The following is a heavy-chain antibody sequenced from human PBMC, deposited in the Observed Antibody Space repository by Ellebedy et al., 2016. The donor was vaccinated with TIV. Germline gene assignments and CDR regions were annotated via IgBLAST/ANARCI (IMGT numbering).Heavy chain of an antibody. CDR2: IDHGGGNA. J-gene: IGHJ4*02. Sequence: GESLKISCAASGFSFSSYAMTWVRQAPGKGLEWVSSIDHGGGNAYYADSVEGRFTISRDNSKNIMYLQLDSLGAEDTAVYYCARYFDWLSLMHYFDYWGQGTLVTVSS. CDR1: GFSFSSYA. D-gene: IGHD3-9*01. CDR3: ARYFDWLSLMHYFDY. V-gene: IGHV3-23*01.